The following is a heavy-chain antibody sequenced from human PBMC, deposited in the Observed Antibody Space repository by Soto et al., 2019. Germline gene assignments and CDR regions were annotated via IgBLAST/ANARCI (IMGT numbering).Heavy chain of an antibody. J-gene: IGHJ6*02. CDR3: ARGSFTMLVANEYYYALDV. V-gene: IGHV1-69*06. Sequence: SVKVSCKASGGTFSSYAISWVRQAPGQGLEWMGGIIPIFGTANYAQKFQGRVTITADKSTSTAYMELSSLRSEDTAVYYCARGSFTMLVANEYYYALDVWGPGTTVTVSS. D-gene: IGHD3-22*01. CDR2: IIPIFGTA. CDR1: GGTFSSYA.